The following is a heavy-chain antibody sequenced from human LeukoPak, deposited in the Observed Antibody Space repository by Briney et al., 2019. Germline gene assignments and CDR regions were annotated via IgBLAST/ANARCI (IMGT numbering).Heavy chain of an antibody. CDR1: GVSISGNY. D-gene: IGHD6-19*01. CDR2: IFYTGST. CDR3: ARAGIAVAGPVDY. Sequence: SETLSLTCAVSGVSISGNYWSWIRQPPGKGLEWIGYIFYTGSTYYNPSLKSRVTISVDTSKNQFSLKLSSVTAADTAVYYCARAGIAVAGPVDYWGQGTLVTVSS. V-gene: IGHV4-59*12. J-gene: IGHJ4*02.